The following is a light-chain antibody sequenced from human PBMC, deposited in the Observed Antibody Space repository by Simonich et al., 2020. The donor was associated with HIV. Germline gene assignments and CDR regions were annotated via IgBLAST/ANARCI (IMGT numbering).Light chain of an antibody. CDR2: EVY. CDR1: QSLLPSDGKTY. J-gene: IGKJ3*01. Sequence: EIVMTQTPLLLSVTPGQPASISCKSSQSLLPSDGKTYLSWYLQRPGQSPQLLIYEVYNRFSGVTDRCSGSGSGTDFTLKISRVEAEDVGVYYCMQSIQLPRTFGPGTKVDIK. V-gene: IGKV2D-29*02. CDR3: MQSIQLPRT.